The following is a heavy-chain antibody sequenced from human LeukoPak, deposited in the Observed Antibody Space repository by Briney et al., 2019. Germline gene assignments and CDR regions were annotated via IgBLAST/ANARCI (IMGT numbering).Heavy chain of an antibody. J-gene: IGHJ4*02. CDR2: ISGSGGST. V-gene: IGHV3-23*01. D-gene: IGHD1-20*01. CDR3: AKDSITGTPYYFDY. Sequence: GGSLRLSCAASGFTFSNYAMSGVRQAPGKGLEWVLGISGSGGSTYYADSVKGRFTISRDKSKNTLYLQMDSLRAEYTAVYYCAKDSITGTPYYFDYWGQGTLVTVSS. CDR1: GFTFSNYA.